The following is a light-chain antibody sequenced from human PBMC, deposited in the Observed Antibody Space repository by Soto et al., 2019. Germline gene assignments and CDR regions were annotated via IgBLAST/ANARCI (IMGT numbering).Light chain of an antibody. CDR1: QSVSSSY. CDR3: QQYGRTWT. V-gene: IGKV3-20*01. Sequence: EIVLTQSPGTLSLSPGERATLSCRASQSVSSSYLAWYQQKPGQAPRLLIYGASSMATGIPDRFSGSGSGTDFTLTISRLEPEDFAVYYCQQYGRTWTFGQGTKVEIK. CDR2: GAS. J-gene: IGKJ1*01.